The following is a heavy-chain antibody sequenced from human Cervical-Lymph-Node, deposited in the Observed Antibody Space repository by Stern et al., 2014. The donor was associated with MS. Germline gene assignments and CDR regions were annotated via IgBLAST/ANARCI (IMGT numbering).Heavy chain of an antibody. CDR3: ARSEGMVYYYYGMDI. V-gene: IGHV5-51*01. CDR2: IYPGDSDT. J-gene: IGHJ6*02. Sequence: VQLVQSGAEVKKPGESLKNSCKGSGYSFTHFWIGWVRQMPGQGPKWLGLIYPGDSDTRYSPSFQGQVTISADKSTNTAYLEWSSLKASDSATYYCARSEGMVYYYYGMDIWGQGTTVTVSS. D-gene: IGHD3-10*01. CDR1: GYSFTHFW.